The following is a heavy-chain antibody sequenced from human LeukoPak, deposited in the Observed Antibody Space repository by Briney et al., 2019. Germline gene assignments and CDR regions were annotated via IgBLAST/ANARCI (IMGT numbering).Heavy chain of an antibody. J-gene: IGHJ5*02. CDR1: GYTFSSYA. V-gene: IGHV1-8*02. Sequence: VASVKVSCKASGYTFSSYAISWVRQAPGQGLEWMGWMNPNSGNTGYAQKFQGRVTMTRNTSISTAYMEVSGLRSEDTAVYYCARMYCSSTSCSVNWFDPWGQGTLVTVSS. D-gene: IGHD2-2*01. CDR2: MNPNSGNT. CDR3: ARMYCSSTSCSVNWFDP.